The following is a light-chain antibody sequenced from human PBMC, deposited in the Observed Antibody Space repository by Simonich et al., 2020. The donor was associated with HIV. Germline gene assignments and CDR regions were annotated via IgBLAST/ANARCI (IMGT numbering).Light chain of an antibody. CDR3: MQGIHLPLT. CDR1: QSLLHSDGKTY. Sequence: DIVMTQTPLSLSVTPGQPASISCKSSQSLLHSDGKTYFYWYLQKPGQSPQLLIYERSSRFSGVPDKFSGSGSGTNFTLKISRVEAEDVGVYYCMQGIHLPLTFGGGTKVEIK. J-gene: IGKJ4*01. V-gene: IGKV2-29*02. CDR2: ERS.